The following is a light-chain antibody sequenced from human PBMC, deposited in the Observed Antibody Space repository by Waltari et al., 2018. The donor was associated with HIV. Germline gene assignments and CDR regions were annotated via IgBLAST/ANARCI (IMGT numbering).Light chain of an antibody. J-gene: IGLJ2*01. CDR1: SSDIGNYNL. CDR3: CSYGGSSNWL. V-gene: IGLV2-23*01. CDR2: EGI. Sequence: SITISCTGTSSDIGNYNLVSWYQQHPGKAPKLIVYEGIKRPSGVSSRISGSKSANTASLTISGLQAEDEADYYCCSYGGSSNWLFGGGTKLTVL.